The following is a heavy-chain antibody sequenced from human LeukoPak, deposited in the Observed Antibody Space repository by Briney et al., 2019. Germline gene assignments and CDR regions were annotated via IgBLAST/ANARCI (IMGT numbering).Heavy chain of an antibody. D-gene: IGHD2-2*01. CDR1: GGSISSGDYY. CDR3: ARDVVVVPAAREGWFDP. J-gene: IGHJ5*02. Sequence: SQTLSLTCTVSGGSISSGDYYWSWIRQPPGKGLEWIGYIYYSGSTYYNPSLKSRVTISVDTSKNQFSLKLNSVTAADTAVYYCARDVVVVPAAREGWFDPWGQGTLVTVSS. CDR2: IYYSGST. V-gene: IGHV4-30-4*01.